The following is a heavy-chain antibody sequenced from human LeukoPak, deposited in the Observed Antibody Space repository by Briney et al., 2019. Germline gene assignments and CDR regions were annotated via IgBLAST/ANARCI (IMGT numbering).Heavy chain of an antibody. J-gene: IGHJ4*02. CDR2: ISYSSTYT. CDR1: GFTFSDYY. V-gene: IGHV3-11*03. Sequence: GGSLRPSCAASGFTFSDYYMAWIRQPPGKGLEWISYISYSSTYTNYADSVKGRFTISRDDARNSVFLQMNSLRAEDTAVYYCARIPANSYYFDYWGPGSLVTVSS. CDR3: ARIPANSYYFDY.